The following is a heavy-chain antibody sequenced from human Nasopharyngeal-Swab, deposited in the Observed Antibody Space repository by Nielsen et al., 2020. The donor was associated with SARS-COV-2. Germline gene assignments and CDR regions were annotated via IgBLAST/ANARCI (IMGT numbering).Heavy chain of an antibody. CDR1: GYTFTSYA. J-gene: IGHJ4*02. CDR2: INAGNGNT. Sequence: ASVKVSCKASGYTFTSYAMHWVRQAPGQRLEWMGWINAGNGNTKYSQKFQGRVTITRDTSASTAYMELSSLRSEDTAVYYCARGSSTTYYYDSSGYYMGYWGQGTLVTVSS. CDR3: ARGSSTTYYYDSSGYYMGY. V-gene: IGHV1-3*01. D-gene: IGHD3-22*01.